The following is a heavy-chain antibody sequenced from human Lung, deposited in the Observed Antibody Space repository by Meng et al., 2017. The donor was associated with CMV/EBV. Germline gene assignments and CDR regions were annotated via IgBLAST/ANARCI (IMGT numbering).Heavy chain of an antibody. D-gene: IGHD1-26*01. CDR1: GVSISTDNW. CDR2: IYRSGST. CDR3: AKEWLDATTGQFDY. V-gene: IGHV4-4*02. J-gene: IGHJ4*02. Sequence: SGVSISTDNWWSWVRQPPGKGLEWIGEIYRSGSTNYRPSLKSRVTISIDRSKNQFSLRLTSVTAADTAVYYCAKEWLDATTGQFDYWGQGTLVTVSS.